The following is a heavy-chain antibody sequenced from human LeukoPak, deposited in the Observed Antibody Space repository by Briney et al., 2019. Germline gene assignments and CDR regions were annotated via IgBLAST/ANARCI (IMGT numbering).Heavy chain of an antibody. J-gene: IGHJ4*02. CDR1: GFTFSDYN. D-gene: IGHD2-21*02. Sequence: PGGSLRLSCEASGFTFSDYNMNWVRQAPGRGLGWVSSISTSGSYIYYADSVKGRVTISRDNAKNSLYLQMNSLRVEDTAVYYCARKVTDFDYWGQGTLVTVSS. CDR2: ISTSGSYI. CDR3: ARKVTDFDY. V-gene: IGHV3-21*01.